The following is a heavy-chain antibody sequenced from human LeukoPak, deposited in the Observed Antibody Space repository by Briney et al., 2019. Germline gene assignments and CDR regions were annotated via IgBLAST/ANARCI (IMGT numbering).Heavy chain of an antibody. CDR3: AKDLGSRVVVVPAAIGY. D-gene: IGHD2-2*01. V-gene: IGHV3-48*03. J-gene: IGHJ4*02. CDR1: GFTFSSYE. Sequence: GGSLRLSCAASGFTFSSYEMNWVRQAPGKGLEWVSYISSSGSTIYYADSVKGRFTISRDNSKNTLYLQMNSLRAEDTAVYYCAKDLGSRVVVVPAAIGYWGQGTLVTVSS. CDR2: ISSSGSTI.